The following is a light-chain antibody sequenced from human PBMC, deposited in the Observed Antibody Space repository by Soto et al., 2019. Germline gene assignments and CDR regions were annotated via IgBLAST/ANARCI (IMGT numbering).Light chain of an antibody. CDR1: SSDVAVSTF. CDR3: SSYTTSHGLV. Sequence: QSALTQPASVSESPGQSITISCTGSSSDVAVSTFVSWYRQHPGKAPELIIYEVTNRPSGVSNRFSGSKSGDTASLTVSGLQXXDEXDXYCSSYTTSHGLVFGGGTKLTVL. V-gene: IGLV2-14*01. CDR2: EVT. J-gene: IGLJ3*02.